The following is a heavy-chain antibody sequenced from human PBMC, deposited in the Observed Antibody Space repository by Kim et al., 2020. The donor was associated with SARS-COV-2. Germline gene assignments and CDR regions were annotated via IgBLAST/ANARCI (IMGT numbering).Heavy chain of an antibody. Sequence: GGSLRLSCAASEFTLSSHWMSWVRLTPEKGLEWVANINQAGSERSYVDSVKGRFIISRDNAKNSVYLQMNSLRVEDTALYFCARGTLRAPRSASDIWGQGTMLIVSS. CDR1: EFTLSSHW. CDR2: INQAGSER. V-gene: IGHV3-7*03. CDR3: ARGTLRAPRSASDI. J-gene: IGHJ3*02.